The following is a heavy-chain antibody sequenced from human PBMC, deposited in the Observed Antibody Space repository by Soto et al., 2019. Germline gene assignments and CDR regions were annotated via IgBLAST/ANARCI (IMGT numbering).Heavy chain of an antibody. CDR3: ARVGAPIAAAGSGFDY. CDR2: INHSGST. D-gene: IGHD6-13*01. Sequence: SETLSLTCAVYGGSFSGYYWSWIRQPPGKGLEWIGEINHSGSTNYNPSLKSRVTISVDTSKNQFSLKLSSVTAADTAVYYCARVGAPIAAAGSGFDYWGQGTPVTVSS. J-gene: IGHJ4*02. CDR1: GGSFSGYY. V-gene: IGHV4-34*01.